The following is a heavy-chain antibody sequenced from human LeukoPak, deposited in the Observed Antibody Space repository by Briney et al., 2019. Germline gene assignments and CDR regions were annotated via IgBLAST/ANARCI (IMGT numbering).Heavy chain of an antibody. J-gene: IGHJ4*02. D-gene: IGHD6-19*01. Sequence: SVKVSCKASGGTFSSYAISWVGQAPGQGLEWMGGIIPIFGTANYAQKFQGRVTITTDESTSTAYMELSSLRSEDTAVYYCARDPTSGYSSGGDYWGQGTLVTVSS. CDR2: IIPIFGTA. CDR1: GGTFSSYA. V-gene: IGHV1-69*05. CDR3: ARDPTSGYSSGGDY.